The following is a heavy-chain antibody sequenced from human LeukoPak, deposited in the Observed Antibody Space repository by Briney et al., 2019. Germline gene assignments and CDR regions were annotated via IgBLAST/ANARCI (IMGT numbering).Heavy chain of an antibody. V-gene: IGHV5-51*01. CDR3: ARRAYDYWYFDL. J-gene: IGHJ2*01. CDR2: IYPADSDT. D-gene: IGHD3-3*01. Sequence: GESLKISCEASGYSFRNYWIAWVRQMPGKGPECMGLIYPADSDTRYSPSFQGQVTISADKSITTAYLQWSSLKASDTAMYYCARRAYDYWYFDLWGPGTLVSVSS. CDR1: GYSFRNYW.